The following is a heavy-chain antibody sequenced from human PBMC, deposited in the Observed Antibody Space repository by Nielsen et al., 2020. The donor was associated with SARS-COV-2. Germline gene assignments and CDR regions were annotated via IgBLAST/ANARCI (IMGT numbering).Heavy chain of an antibody. Sequence: GESLKISCKGSGYSFTGYWIGWVRQMPGKGLEWMGIIYPGDSDTRYSPSFQGQVTISADKSISTAYLQWSSLKASDTAMYYCARGETIFGVVLDYWGQGTLVTVSS. CDR1: GYSFTGYW. CDR3: ARGETIFGVVLDY. CDR2: IYPGDSDT. J-gene: IGHJ4*02. V-gene: IGHV5-51*01. D-gene: IGHD3-3*01.